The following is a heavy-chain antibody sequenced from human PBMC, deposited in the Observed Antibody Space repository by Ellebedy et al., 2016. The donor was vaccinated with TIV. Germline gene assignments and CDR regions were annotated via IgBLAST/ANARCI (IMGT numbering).Heavy chain of an antibody. J-gene: IGHJ6*02. V-gene: IGHV3-66*01. Sequence: GESLKISCAASGFTVSSNYMSWVRQAPGRGLEWVSVIYAGGTSSYADSVKGRFTISRDISKNTLYLQMNSLRAEDTAVYYCARGYLGAPYYNVIDVWGQGTTVTVPS. D-gene: IGHD7-27*01. CDR1: GFTVSSNY. CDR2: IYAGGTS. CDR3: ARGYLGAPYYNVIDV.